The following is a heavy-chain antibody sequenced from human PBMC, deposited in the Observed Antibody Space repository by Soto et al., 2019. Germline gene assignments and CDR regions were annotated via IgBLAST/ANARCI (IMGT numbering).Heavy chain of an antibody. CDR2: INPYSGGA. V-gene: IGHV1-2*02. CDR3: ARVIRGAYYNSPLDA. J-gene: IGHJ5*02. Sequence: ASVKVSCKASGYTFTGYFMHWVRQAPGQGLEWMGWINPYSGGADYAQSFQGRVTMTRDTSISTVYMELSRLRFDDTAVYYCARVIRGAYYNSPLDAWGQGTVVIVSS. D-gene: IGHD3-10*01. CDR1: GYTFTGYF.